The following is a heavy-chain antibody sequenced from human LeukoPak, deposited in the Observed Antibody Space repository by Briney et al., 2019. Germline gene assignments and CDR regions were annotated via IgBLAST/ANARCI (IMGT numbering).Heavy chain of an antibody. D-gene: IGHD4-17*01. CDR1: GFTFGGYG. Sequence: GGSLRLSCAASGFTFGGYGMSWVRQAPGKGLEWVSSISASGDSTYHADSVKGRFTISRDSSKNTLYLQMDSLRAEDTAVYYCAKVEGGDYGTYYYYYYGMDVWGQGTTVTVSS. CDR3: AKVEGGDYGTYYYYYYGMDV. V-gene: IGHV3-23*01. CDR2: ISASGDST. J-gene: IGHJ6*02.